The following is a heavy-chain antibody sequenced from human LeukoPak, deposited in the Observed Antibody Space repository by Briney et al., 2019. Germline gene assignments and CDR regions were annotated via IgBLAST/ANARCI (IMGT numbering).Heavy chain of an antibody. CDR3: ARGGGYCSSTSCGTDY. J-gene: IGHJ4*02. V-gene: IGHV1-2*02. Sequence: ASVKVSCKASGYTFTSYDINWVRQATGQGLEWMGWINPNSGGTNYAQKFQGRVTMTRDTSISTAYMELSRLRSDDTAVYYCARGGGYCSSTSCGTDYWGQGTLVTVSS. D-gene: IGHD2-2*01. CDR2: INPNSGGT. CDR1: GYTFTSYD.